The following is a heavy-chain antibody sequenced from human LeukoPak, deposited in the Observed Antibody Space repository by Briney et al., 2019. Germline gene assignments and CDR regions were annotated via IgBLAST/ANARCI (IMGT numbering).Heavy chain of an antibody. Sequence: SETLSLTCTVSGDSISSYYWSWIRQPPGKGLEWIGYIYYSGSTNYNPSLKSRVTISVDTSKNQFSLKLSSVTAADTAVYYCASEIIFGSFDYWGQGTLVTVSS. J-gene: IGHJ4*02. D-gene: IGHD3-3*01. CDR2: IYYSGST. CDR3: ASEIIFGSFDY. CDR1: GDSISSYY. V-gene: IGHV4-59*08.